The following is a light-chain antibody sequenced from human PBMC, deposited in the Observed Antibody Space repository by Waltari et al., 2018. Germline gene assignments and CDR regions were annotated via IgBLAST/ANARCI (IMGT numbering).Light chain of an antibody. CDR1: RSVSSSY. J-gene: IGKJ2*01. V-gene: IGKV3-20*01. CDR3: QQYSSSPFT. CDR2: GTS. Sequence: EIVLTQSPGTLSLSPGERATLSCRASRSVSSSYLAWYQQKPGQAPRLLIYGTSSGATGIPDRFSGSGSGTDFTLTISRLEPEDFAVYYCQQYSSSPFTFGQGTKLEIK.